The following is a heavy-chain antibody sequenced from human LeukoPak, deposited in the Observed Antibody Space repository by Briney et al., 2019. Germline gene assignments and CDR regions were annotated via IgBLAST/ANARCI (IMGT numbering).Heavy chain of an antibody. CDR1: GFTFSDYY. J-gene: IGHJ4*02. CDR2: ISSSGSTI. D-gene: IGHD1-26*01. CDR3: ARFIVGATSEIDY. V-gene: IGHV3-11*04. Sequence: GGSLRLSCAASGFTFSDYYMIWIRQAPGKGLEWVSYISSSGSTIYYADSVKGRFTISRDNAKNSLYLQMNSLRAEDTAVYYCARFIVGATSEIDYWGQGTLVTVSS.